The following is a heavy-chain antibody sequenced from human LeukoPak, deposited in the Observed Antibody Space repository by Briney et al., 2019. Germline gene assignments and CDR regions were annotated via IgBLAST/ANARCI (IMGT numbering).Heavy chain of an antibody. D-gene: IGHD6-13*01. V-gene: IGHV3-21*01. Sequence: GGSLRLSCAASGFTFSSYTMNWVRPAPGKGLEWVSSISSSRTYIYYADSVKGRFTISRDNAKNSLYLQTNSLRAEDTAVYYCARGSSSFFDYWGQGTLVTVSS. J-gene: IGHJ4*02. CDR3: ARGSSSFFDY. CDR1: GFTFSSYT. CDR2: ISSSRTYI.